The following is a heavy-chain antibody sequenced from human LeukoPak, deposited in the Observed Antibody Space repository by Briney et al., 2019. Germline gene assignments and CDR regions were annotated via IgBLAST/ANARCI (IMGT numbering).Heavy chain of an antibody. CDR1: GGTFISYA. Sequence: ASVKVSCKASGGTFISYAISWVRQAPGQGREWMGGIIPIFGTANYAQKFQGRVTITADESTSTAYMELSSLRSEDTAVYYCARVEGFDILTGYPKGPFDYWGQGTLVTVSS. V-gene: IGHV1-69*13. D-gene: IGHD3-9*01. J-gene: IGHJ4*02. CDR3: ARVEGFDILTGYPKGPFDY. CDR2: IIPIFGTA.